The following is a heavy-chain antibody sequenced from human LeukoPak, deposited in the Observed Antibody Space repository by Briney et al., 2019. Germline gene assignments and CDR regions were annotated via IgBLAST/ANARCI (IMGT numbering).Heavy chain of an antibody. CDR2: ISYDGSNK. CDR3: ARDRGAAAGSFYGMDV. CDR1: GFTFSSYA. Sequence: GGSLRLSCAASGFTFSSYAMHWVRQAPGKGLEWVAVISYDGSNKYYADCVKGRFTISRDNSKNTLYLQMNSLRAEDTAVYYCARDRGAAAGSFYGMDVWGQGTTVTVSS. D-gene: IGHD6-13*01. V-gene: IGHV3-30-3*01. J-gene: IGHJ6*02.